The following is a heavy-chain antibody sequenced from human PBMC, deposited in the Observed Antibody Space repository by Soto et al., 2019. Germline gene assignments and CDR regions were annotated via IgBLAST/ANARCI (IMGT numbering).Heavy chain of an antibody. CDR1: GFTFSSYG. J-gene: IGHJ4*02. CDR3: ARNTYYRSGWYKF. D-gene: IGHD6-19*01. V-gene: IGHV3-33*01. Sequence: PGGSLRLSCAASGFTFSSYGMHWVRQAPGKGLEWVAVIWYDGSNKYYADSVKGRFTISRDNSKNTLYLQMNSLRAEDTAVYYCARNTYYRSGWYKFWGQGPLVTVSS. CDR2: IWYDGSNK.